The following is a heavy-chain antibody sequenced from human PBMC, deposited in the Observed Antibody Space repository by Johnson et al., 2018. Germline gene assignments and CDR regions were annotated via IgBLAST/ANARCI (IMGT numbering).Heavy chain of an antibody. J-gene: IGHJ3*02. CDR1: GFTFNNFG. CDR3: AQGPSHGGFDI. CDR2: INSDGSTT. D-gene: IGHD4-23*01. Sequence: VQLVESGGGVVQPGRSLRLSCGASGFTFNNFGMHWVRQAPGKGLVWVSRINSDGSTTNTADSVKGRFTTSRDNSKSTLSLQMSSLRAEDTAIYYCAQGPSHGGFDIWGQGTMVTVSS. V-gene: IGHV3-NL1*01.